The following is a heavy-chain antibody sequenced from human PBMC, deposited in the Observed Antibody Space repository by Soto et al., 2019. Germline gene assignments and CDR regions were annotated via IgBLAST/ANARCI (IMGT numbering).Heavy chain of an antibody. CDR3: VAVPSGHPS. D-gene: IGHD6-6*01. V-gene: IGHV3-72*01. CDR2: TKHKNEKFKT. J-gene: IGHJ5*02. CDR1: GFTLSDHY. Sequence: EVQVVESGGNLVQPGGSLRLSCAASGFTLSDHYMDWVRQAPGKGLEWVGRTKHKNEKFKTDYAASVKGRFTLSRDDSKLSLYLQMNSLNSDDTAVYYCVAVPSGHPSWGQGTLLTVSS.